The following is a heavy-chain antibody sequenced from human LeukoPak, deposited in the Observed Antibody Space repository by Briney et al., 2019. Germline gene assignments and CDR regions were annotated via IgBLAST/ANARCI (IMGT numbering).Heavy chain of an antibody. CDR2: ISYDGSNK. CDR1: GFTFSSYA. CDR3: ATNVVVVAATPFGAFDI. Sequence: PGGSLRLSCAASGFTFSSYAMHWVRQAPGKGLEWVAVISYDGSNKYYADSVKGRFTISRDNSKNTLYLQMNSLRAEDTAVYYCATNVVVVAATPFGAFDIWGQGTMVTVSS. J-gene: IGHJ3*02. V-gene: IGHV3-30-3*01. D-gene: IGHD2-15*01.